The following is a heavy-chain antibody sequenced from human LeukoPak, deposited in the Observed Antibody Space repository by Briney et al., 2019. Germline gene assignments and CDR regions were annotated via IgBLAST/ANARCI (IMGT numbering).Heavy chain of an antibody. D-gene: IGHD2-15*01. V-gene: IGHV1-18*01. CDR2: ISAYNGNT. J-gene: IGHJ4*02. Sequence: GASVKVSCKASGYTFTSYGISWVRQAPGQGLEWMGWISAYNGNTNYAQKLQGRVTMTRDTSISTAYMELSRLRSDDTAVYYCARTEVGYCSGGSCYVLDYWGQGTLVTVSS. CDR1: GYTFTSYG. CDR3: ARTEVGYCSGGSCYVLDY.